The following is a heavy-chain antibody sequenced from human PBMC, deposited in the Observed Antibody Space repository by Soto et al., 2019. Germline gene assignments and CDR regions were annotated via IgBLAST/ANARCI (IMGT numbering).Heavy chain of an antibody. CDR1: GDSITSNSYF. CDR3: ARVPDY. J-gene: IGHJ4*02. CDR2: IYYSGTT. Sequence: SETLSLTCTVSGDSITSNSYFWAWIRQPPGKGLEWIGSIYYSGTTYYKTSLKSRVTISVDRSKNQFSLKLSSVTAADTAVYYCARVPDYWGQGTLVTVSS. V-gene: IGHV4-39*07.